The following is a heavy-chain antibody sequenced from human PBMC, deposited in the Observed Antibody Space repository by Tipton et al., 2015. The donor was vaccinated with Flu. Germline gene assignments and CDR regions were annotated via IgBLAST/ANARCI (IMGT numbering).Heavy chain of an antibody. Sequence: TLSLTCTVSGGSIFSSSYYWGWIRQPPGKGLEWIGSIYYSGSTYYNPSLKSRVTISVDTSKNQFSLKLSSVTAADTAVYYCARHEYSGYFPGAFDIWGQGTMITVSS. D-gene: IGHD3-22*01. CDR3: ARHEYSGYFPGAFDI. V-gene: IGHV4-39*01. J-gene: IGHJ3*02. CDR1: GGSIFSSSYY. CDR2: IYYSGST.